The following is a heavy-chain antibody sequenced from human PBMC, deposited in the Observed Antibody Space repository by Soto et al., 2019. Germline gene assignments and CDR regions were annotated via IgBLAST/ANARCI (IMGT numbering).Heavy chain of an antibody. D-gene: IGHD5-18*01. Sequence: PGGSLRLSCAASGFTFSNYAMSWVRQAPGKGLEWVSSVSGSGGFTYYADSVKGRFTISRDNSKNTLYVQMNSLRAEDTAVYYCARDRGYSYGHSFDYWGQGTLVTVSS. J-gene: IGHJ4*02. CDR3: ARDRGYSYGHSFDY. CDR2: VSGSGGFT. V-gene: IGHV3-23*01. CDR1: GFTFSNYA.